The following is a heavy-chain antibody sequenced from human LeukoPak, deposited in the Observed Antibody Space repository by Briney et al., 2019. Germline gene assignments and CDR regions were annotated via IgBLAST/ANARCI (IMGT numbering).Heavy chain of an antibody. CDR2: INPNSGGT. D-gene: IGHD2-2*01. J-gene: IGHJ4*02. Sequence: ASVKVSCKASGYTFTGYYMHWVRQAPGQGLEWMGWINPNSGGTNYAQKFQGRVTMTRGTSISTAYMELSRLRSDDTAVYYCARDPFGYCSTTSCYASDYWGQGTLVTVSS. CDR3: ARDPFGYCSTTSCYASDY. CDR1: GYTFTGYY. V-gene: IGHV1-2*02.